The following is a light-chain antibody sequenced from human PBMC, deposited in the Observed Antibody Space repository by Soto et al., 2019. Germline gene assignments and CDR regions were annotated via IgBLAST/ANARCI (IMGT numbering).Light chain of an antibody. V-gene: IGLV7-46*01. J-gene: IGLJ2*01. CDR3: LRSYSRGEGV. Sequence: QAVVTQEPSLTVSPGGTVTLTCGSSTGAVTSGHYPYWFQQKPGQAPRTLIYDTSNKHSWTPARFSGSLLGGKAALTLSGAQYEDEAEYYCLRSYSRGEGVFGGRTKLTVL. CDR1: TGAVTSGHY. CDR2: DTS.